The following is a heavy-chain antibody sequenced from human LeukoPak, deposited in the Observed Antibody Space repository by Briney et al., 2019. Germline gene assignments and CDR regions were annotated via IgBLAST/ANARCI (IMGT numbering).Heavy chain of an antibody. D-gene: IGHD5-24*01. Sequence: GGSLRLSCAASGFTFSSYSMNWVRQAPGKGLEWVSSISSSSSYIYYADSAKGRFTISRDNAKNSLYLQMNSLRAEDTAVYYCARAVGYNGFLDYWGQGTLVTVPS. CDR3: ARAVGYNGFLDY. J-gene: IGHJ4*02. CDR2: ISSSSSYI. CDR1: GFTFSSYS. V-gene: IGHV3-21*01.